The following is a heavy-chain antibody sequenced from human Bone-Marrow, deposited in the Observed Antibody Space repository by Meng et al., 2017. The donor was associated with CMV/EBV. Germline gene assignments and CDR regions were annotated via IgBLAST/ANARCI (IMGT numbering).Heavy chain of an antibody. D-gene: IGHD4-17*01. J-gene: IGHJ4*02. CDR2: ISGSGGST. CDR3: AKDYAVTTLIWESH. Sequence: GGSLKISCAASGFTFSSYAMSWVRQAPGKGLEWVSAISGSGGSTYYADSVKGRFTISRDNSKNTLYLQMNSLRAEDTAVYYCAKDYAVTTLIWESHWGQGTLVTVSS. CDR1: GFTFSSYA. V-gene: IGHV3-23*01.